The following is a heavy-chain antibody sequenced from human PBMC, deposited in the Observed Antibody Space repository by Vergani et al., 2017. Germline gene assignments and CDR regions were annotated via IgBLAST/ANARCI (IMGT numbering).Heavy chain of an antibody. CDR3: ASAYYASGSYYNGGDY. CDR1: GYSFTSYW. CDR2: IDPSDSYT. D-gene: IGHD3-10*01. Sequence: VQLVQSGAEVKKPGESLRISCKGSGYSFTSYWISWVRQMPGKGLEWMGRIDPSDSYTNYSPSFQGHVTISADKSISTAYLQWSSLKASDTAMYYCASAYYASGSYYNGGDYWGQGTLVTVSS. V-gene: IGHV5-10-1*01. J-gene: IGHJ4*02.